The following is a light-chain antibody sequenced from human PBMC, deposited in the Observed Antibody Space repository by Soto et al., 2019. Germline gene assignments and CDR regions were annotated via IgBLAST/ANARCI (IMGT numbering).Light chain of an antibody. CDR3: QQANGFPVT. Sequence: DIQLTQSPSSVSASVGDRVTITCRASQGVSSWLAWYQQKPGKAPKLLIDAVSSLQSGVPARFSGSGSGTDYTLTNSSLQPEDCATYCCQQANGFPVTFGGGTRVEIK. CDR2: AVS. CDR1: QGVSSW. J-gene: IGKJ4*01. V-gene: IGKV1-12*01.